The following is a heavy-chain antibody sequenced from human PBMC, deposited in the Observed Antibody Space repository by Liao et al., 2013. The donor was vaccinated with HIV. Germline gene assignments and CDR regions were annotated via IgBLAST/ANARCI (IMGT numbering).Heavy chain of an antibody. CDR3: ARVRDYYGSGSYYKDV. D-gene: IGHD3-10*01. CDR1: GGSIRSYH. Sequence: QVQLQESGPGLVKPSETLSLTCTVSGGSIRSYHWSWIRQSAGRGLEWIGRIYDNGNTIYTPSLESRVTMSLDTSKNQFSLNLTSVTAADTAVYYCARVRDYYGSGSYYKDVWGRGTTVTVSS. CDR2: IYDNGNT. V-gene: IGHV4-4*07. J-gene: IGHJ6*03.